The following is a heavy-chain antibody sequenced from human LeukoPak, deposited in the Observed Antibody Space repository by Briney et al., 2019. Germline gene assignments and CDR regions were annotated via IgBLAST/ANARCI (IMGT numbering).Heavy chain of an antibody. D-gene: IGHD6-19*01. CDR3: ASHFLYSSGWNSDY. CDR1: GFTLSSYA. Sequence: GGSLRLSCAASGFTLSSYAMSWVRQAPGKGLEWVSAISGSGGSTYYADSVKGRFTISRDNSKNTLYLQMNSLRAEDTAVYYCASHFLYSSGWNSDYWGQGTLVTVSS. CDR2: ISGSGGST. V-gene: IGHV3-23*01. J-gene: IGHJ4*02.